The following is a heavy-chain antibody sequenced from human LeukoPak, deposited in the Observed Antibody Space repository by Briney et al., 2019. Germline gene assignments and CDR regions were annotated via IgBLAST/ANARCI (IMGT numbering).Heavy chain of an antibody. CDR1: GYTLTELS. J-gene: IGHJ4*02. Sequence: EASVKVSCKVSGYTLTELSMHWVRQAPGKGLEWMGGFDPEDGETIYAQKFQGRVTMTEDTSASTAYMELSSLRSEDMAVYYCARGSTTYFDYWGQGTLVTVSS. V-gene: IGHV1-24*01. D-gene: IGHD1-1*01. CDR2: FDPEDGET. CDR3: ARGSTTYFDY.